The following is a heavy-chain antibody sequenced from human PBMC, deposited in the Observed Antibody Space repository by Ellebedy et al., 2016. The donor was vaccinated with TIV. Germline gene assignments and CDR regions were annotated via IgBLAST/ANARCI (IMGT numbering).Heavy chain of an antibody. CDR3: AKDVTKVGANYFDY. V-gene: IGHV3-23*01. CDR2: VSGSGEET. D-gene: IGHD1-26*01. CDR1: GFTFSSHF. J-gene: IGHJ4*02. Sequence: PGGSLRLSCAASGFTFSSHFMSWVRQAPGKGLEWVSAVSGSGEETYYADSVKGRFTISRDNSKNTFYLQMNSLTAEDTAVYYCAKDVTKVGANYFDYWGQGTLVTVSS.